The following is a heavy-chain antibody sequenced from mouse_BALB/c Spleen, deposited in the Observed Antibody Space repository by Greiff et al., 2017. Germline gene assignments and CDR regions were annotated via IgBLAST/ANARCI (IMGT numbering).Heavy chain of an antibody. V-gene: IGHV10-1*02. Sequence: EVQLVESGGGLVQPKGSLKLSCAASGFTFNTYAMNWVRQAPGKGLEWVARIRSKSNNYATYYAVSVKDRFTISRDDSQSMLYLQMNNLKTEDTAMYYCVRHGYDEAMDYWGQGTSVTVSS. CDR3: VRHGYDEAMDY. CDR1: GFTFNTYA. D-gene: IGHD2-2*01. J-gene: IGHJ4*01. CDR2: IRSKSNNYAT.